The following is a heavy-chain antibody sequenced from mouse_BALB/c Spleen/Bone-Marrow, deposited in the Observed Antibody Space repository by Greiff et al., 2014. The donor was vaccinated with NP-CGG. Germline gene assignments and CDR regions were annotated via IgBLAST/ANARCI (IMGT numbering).Heavy chain of an antibody. CDR3: ARSGERYCAMDY. Sequence: VQLKESGGGLVKPGGSLKLSCAASGFTFSDYYMYWVRQTPEKRLEWVATISDGGGYTYYPDSVWGRFTISRDNAKNNLYLQMSSLKSEDTAMYYCARSGERYCAMDYWGQGTSVTVFS. J-gene: IGHJ4*01. V-gene: IGHV5-4*02. D-gene: IGHD2-14*01. CDR1: GFTFSDYY. CDR2: ISDGGGYT.